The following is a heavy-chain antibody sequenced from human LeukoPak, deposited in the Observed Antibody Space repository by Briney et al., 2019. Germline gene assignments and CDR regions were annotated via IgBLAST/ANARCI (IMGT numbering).Heavy chain of an antibody. CDR2: INTSGST. J-gene: IGHJ4*02. D-gene: IGHD5-18*01. Sequence: PSETLSLTATVAGGSVSNYYGSWIPQPAGKGPHWIGRINTSGSTDYNPSLKSRVTMSVDTAKNQFSLNLSSLTAADTAVYYCARSRGTTLVTRFDYWGQGTLVTVSS. CDR3: ARSRGTTLVTRFDY. V-gene: IGHV4-4*07. CDR1: GGSVSNYY.